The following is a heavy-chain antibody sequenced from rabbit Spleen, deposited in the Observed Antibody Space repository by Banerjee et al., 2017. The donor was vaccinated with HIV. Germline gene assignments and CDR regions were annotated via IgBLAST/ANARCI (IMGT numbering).Heavy chain of an antibody. D-gene: IGHD1-1*01. V-gene: IGHV1S45*01. CDR3: ARDTSSSGFAFDL. J-gene: IGHJ3*01. CDR1: GFSFSDRDV. Sequence: QEQLVESGGGLVQPEGSLTLTCKASGFSFSDRDVMCWVRQAPGKGLEWIACINASTGKPVYATWASGRFTISRTSSTTVTLRMTSLTAADTATYFCARDTSSSGFAFDLWGQGTLVTVS. CDR2: INASTGKP.